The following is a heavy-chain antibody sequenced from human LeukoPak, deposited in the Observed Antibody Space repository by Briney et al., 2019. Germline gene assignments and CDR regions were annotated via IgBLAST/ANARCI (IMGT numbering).Heavy chain of an antibody. Sequence: PGGSLRLSCAASGFTFHNYAIHWVRQAPGKGLEWVSLTSGDGITTYFADSVKGRFTISRDSSKSSLFLQMNSLRTEDTALYYCARDHVYGGADYWGQGTLATVSS. D-gene: IGHD5/OR15-5a*01. J-gene: IGHJ4*02. CDR2: TSGDGITT. V-gene: IGHV3-43*02. CDR1: GFTFHNYA. CDR3: ARDHVYGGADY.